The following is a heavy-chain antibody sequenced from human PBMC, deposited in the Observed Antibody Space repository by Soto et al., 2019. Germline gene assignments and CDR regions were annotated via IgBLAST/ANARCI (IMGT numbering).Heavy chain of an antibody. J-gene: IGHJ6*02. Sequence: SVKVSCKASGGTFSSYAISWVRQAPGQGLEWMGGIIPIFGTANYAQKFQGRVTITADESTSTAYMELSSLRSEDTAVYYCARGLYGSGSYYPSPYYYGMDVWGQGTTVTVSS. D-gene: IGHD3-10*01. CDR1: GGTFSSYA. CDR3: ARGLYGSGSYYPSPYYYGMDV. V-gene: IGHV1-69*13. CDR2: IIPIFGTA.